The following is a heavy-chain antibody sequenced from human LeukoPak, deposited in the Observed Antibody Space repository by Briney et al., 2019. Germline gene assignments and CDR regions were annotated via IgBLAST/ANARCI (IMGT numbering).Heavy chain of an antibody. CDR2: FDPEDGET. Sequence: ASVKVSCKVSGYTLTELPMHWVRQAPGKGLEWMGGFDPEDGETIYAQKFQGRVTMTEDTSTDTAYMELSSLRSEDTAVYYCATSSLRPHDAFDIWGQGTMVTVSS. V-gene: IGHV1-24*01. CDR3: ATSSLRPHDAFDI. J-gene: IGHJ3*02. CDR1: GYTLTELP.